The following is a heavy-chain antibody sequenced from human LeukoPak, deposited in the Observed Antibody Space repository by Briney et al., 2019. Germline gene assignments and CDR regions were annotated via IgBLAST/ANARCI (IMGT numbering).Heavy chain of an antibody. Sequence: GGSLRLSCAASGFTFSSYAMSWVRQAPGKGLEWVSVIYSGGSTYYADSVKGRFTISRDNSKNTLYLQMNSLRAEDTAVYYCARDQRYSYGYYYYYGMDVWGQGTTVTVSS. CDR1: GFTFSSYA. CDR3: ARDQRYSYGYYYYYGMDV. D-gene: IGHD5-18*01. CDR2: IYSGGST. V-gene: IGHV3-66*01. J-gene: IGHJ6*02.